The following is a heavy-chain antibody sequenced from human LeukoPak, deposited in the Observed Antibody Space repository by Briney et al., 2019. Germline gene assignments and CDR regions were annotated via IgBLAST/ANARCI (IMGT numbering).Heavy chain of an antibody. CDR2: ISPSGDIT. J-gene: IGHJ4*02. CDR3: VQVWFGS. Sequence: GGSLRLSCAASGFTFSSYGTNWVRQAPGKGLEWVSGISPSGDITYYADSVKGRFTISRDNSKNTVYLQMNSLRVEDTAVYYCVQVWFGSWGQGTLVTVSS. D-gene: IGHD3-10*01. V-gene: IGHV3-23*01. CDR1: GFTFSSYG.